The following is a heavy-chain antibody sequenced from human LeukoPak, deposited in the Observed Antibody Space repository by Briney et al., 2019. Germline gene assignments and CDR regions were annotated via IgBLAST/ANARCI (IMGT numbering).Heavy chain of an antibody. J-gene: IGHJ3*02. CDR3: ASFRNTDI. Sequence: GGSLRLSCSASGLTFSTYWMHWVREAPGKGLVWVSRIDPDGNTVYADSVRGRFTVSRDNAKNTMYLQMNSLRVEDTALYYCASFRNTDIWGQGTTVTVSP. CDR1: GLTFSTYW. D-gene: IGHD2/OR15-2a*01. V-gene: IGHV3-74*01. CDR2: IDPDGNT.